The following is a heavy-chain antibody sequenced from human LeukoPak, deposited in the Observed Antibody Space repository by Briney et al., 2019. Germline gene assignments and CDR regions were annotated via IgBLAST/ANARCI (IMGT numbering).Heavy chain of an antibody. D-gene: IGHD6-19*01. CDR1: GFTFDDYA. J-gene: IGHJ4*02. V-gene: IGHV3-9*01. Sequence: GRSLRLSCAASGFTFDDYAMHWVRQAPGKGLEWVSGISWNSGSIGYADSVKGRFTISRDNAKNSLYLQMNSLRAEDTALYYCAKDIIPSSGWPYYFDYWGQGTLVTVSS. CDR3: AKDIIPSSGWPYYFDY. CDR2: ISWNSGSI.